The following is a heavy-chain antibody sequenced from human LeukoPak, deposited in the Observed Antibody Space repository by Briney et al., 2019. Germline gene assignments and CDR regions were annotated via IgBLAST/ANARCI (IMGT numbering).Heavy chain of an antibody. D-gene: IGHD4-17*01. CDR3: ARDFGDYRVDY. V-gene: IGHV4-39*01. CDR2: IHYSGNT. J-gene: IGHJ4*02. CDR1: GGSISSSSYY. Sequence: ASETLSLTCTVSGGSISSSSYYWGWIRQPPGKGLEWIGTIHYSGNTYYNPSLKSRVAISVDTSKNQFSLRLSSVTAADTAVYYCARDFGDYRVDYWGQGTLVTVSS.